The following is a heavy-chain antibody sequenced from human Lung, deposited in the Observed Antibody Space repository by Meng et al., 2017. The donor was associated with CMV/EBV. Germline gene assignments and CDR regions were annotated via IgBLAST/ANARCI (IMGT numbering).Heavy chain of an antibody. Sequence: SETLSLXCTVSGGSISSSSYYWGWIRQPPGKGLEWIGSIYYSGSTYYNPSLKSRVTISVDTSKNQFSLKLSSVTAADTAVYYCARDGGKYCSSTSCKSKYYYYGMDVWGQGTXVTVSS. J-gene: IGHJ6*02. CDR3: ARDGGKYCSSTSCKSKYYYYGMDV. CDR1: GGSISSSSYY. V-gene: IGHV4-39*07. CDR2: IYYSGST. D-gene: IGHD2-2*01.